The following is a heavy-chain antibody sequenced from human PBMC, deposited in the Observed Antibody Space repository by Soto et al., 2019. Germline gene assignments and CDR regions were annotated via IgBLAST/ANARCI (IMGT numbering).Heavy chain of an antibody. CDR1: GDSVSSDSAA. CDR2: TYYRSEWYN. Sequence: SQTLSLTCAISGDSVSSDSAAWNWIRQSPSRGLEWLGRTYYRSEWYNDYAVSMKSRIVITPDTSKNQFSLQLNSVTPEDTAVYFCARDYHDRMDVWGQRTTVTVSS. CDR3: ARDYHDRMDV. V-gene: IGHV6-1*01. J-gene: IGHJ6*02.